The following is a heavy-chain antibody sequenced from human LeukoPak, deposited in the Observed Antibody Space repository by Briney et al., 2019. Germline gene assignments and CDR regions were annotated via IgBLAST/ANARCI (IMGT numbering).Heavy chain of an antibody. V-gene: IGHV1-2*02. D-gene: IGHD6-13*01. CDR1: GYTFTGYY. Sequence: ASVTVSCKASGYTFTGYYMHWVRQAPGQGLEWMGWINPNSGGTNYAQKFQGRVTMTRDTSISTAYMELSRLRSDDTAVYYCARGSSAYSSSWYVGWGQGTLVTVSS. CDR3: ARGSSAYSSSWYVG. CDR2: INPNSGGT. J-gene: IGHJ4*02.